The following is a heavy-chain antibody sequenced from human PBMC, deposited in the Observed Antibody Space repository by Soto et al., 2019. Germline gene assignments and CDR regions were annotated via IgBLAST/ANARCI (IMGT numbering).Heavy chain of an antibody. Sequence: GGSLRLSCAASGFTFSSYWMSWVRQAPGKGLEWVANIKQDGSEKYYVDSVKGRFTISRDNAKNSLYLQMNSLRAEDTAVYYCERDGQLVINYFDYWGQGTLVTVS. CDR1: GFTFSSYW. D-gene: IGHD6-13*01. J-gene: IGHJ4*02. CDR3: ERDGQLVINYFDY. V-gene: IGHV3-7*01. CDR2: IKQDGSEK.